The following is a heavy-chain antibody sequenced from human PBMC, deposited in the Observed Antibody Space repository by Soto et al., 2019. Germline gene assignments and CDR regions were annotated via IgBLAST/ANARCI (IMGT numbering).Heavy chain of an antibody. D-gene: IGHD3-16*02. Sequence: ASVKVSCKASGYSFTSYGISWVRQAPGQGLEWMGWISAYNGNTNYAQKLQGRVTMTTDTSTSTAYMELRSLRSDDTAVYYCARGGKYGDLSRLCYYHYYMYFWGKGTTVPVSS. CDR2: ISAYNGNT. CDR3: ARGGKYGDLSRLCYYHYYMYF. V-gene: IGHV1-18*01. CDR1: GYSFTSYG. J-gene: IGHJ6*03.